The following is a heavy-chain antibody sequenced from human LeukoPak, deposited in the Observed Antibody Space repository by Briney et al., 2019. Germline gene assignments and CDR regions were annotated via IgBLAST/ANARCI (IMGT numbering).Heavy chain of an antibody. J-gene: IGHJ4*02. Sequence: SETLSLTCTVSGGSISSYYWSWIRQPPGKGLEWIGYIYYSGSTNYNPSLKSRVTISVDTSKNQFSLKLSSVTAADTAVYYCARASSWSPDFDYWGQGTLATASS. V-gene: IGHV4-59*08. CDR1: GGSISSYY. D-gene: IGHD6-13*01. CDR2: IYYSGST. CDR3: ARASSWSPDFDY.